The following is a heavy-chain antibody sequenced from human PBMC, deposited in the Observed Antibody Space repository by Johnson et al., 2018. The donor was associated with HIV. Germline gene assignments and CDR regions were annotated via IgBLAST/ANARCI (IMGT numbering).Heavy chain of an antibody. Sequence: QVQLVESGGGVVQPGRSLRLSCAASGFTFSSYGMHWVRQAPGKGLEWVAVISYDGSNKYYADSVKGRFTISRDNSKNTLYLQMNSLRAEDTAVYYCARGIAVSNWVDIWGHGTMVTVSS. J-gene: IGHJ3*02. D-gene: IGHD6-19*01. V-gene: IGHV3-30*03. CDR1: GFTFSSYG. CDR3: ARGIAVSNWVDI. CDR2: ISYDGSNK.